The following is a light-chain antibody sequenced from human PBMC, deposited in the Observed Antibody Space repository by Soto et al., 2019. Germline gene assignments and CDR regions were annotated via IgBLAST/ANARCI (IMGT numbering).Light chain of an antibody. V-gene: IGLV1-47*01. CDR1: SSNIGSNY. CDR2: RNN. CDR3: AAWDGSLNNVL. J-gene: IGLJ2*01. Sequence: QSALTQPPSASGTPGQRVTISCSGSSSNIGSNYVCWYQQLPGTAPKLLIYRNNQRPSGVPDRFSGSKSGTSASLAISGPRSEDEADYYCAAWDGSLNNVLFGGGTKVTVL.